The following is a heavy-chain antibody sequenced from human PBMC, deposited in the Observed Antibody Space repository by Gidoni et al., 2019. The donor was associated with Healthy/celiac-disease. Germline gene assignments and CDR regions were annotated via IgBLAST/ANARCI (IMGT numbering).Heavy chain of an antibody. D-gene: IGHD3-3*01. CDR3: AHTIYYDFWSGYNDDAFDI. Sequence: QITLKESGPTLVKPTQTLTLTCTFSGFSLSTSGVGVGWIRQPPGKALEWLALIYWNEDKRYSPSLKSRLTITKDTSKNQVVLTMTNMDPVDTATYYCAHTIYYDFWSGYNDDAFDIWGQGTMVTVSS. J-gene: IGHJ3*02. CDR2: IYWNEDK. CDR1: GFSLSTSGVG. V-gene: IGHV2-5*01.